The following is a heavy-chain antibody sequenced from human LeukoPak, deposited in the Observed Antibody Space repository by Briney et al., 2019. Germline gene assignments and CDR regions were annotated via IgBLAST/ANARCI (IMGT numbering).Heavy chain of an antibody. D-gene: IGHD3-22*01. CDR3: ARGLYYDSSGYYLYYYYYMDV. J-gene: IGHJ6*03. V-gene: IGHV4-61*02. Sequence: SETLCLTCTVSGGSISSGSYYRSWIRRPAGKGLEWIGRIYTSGSTNYNPSLKSRLTISVDTSKNQFSLKLSYVTGADTAVYYRARGLYYDSSGYYLYYYYYMDVWGKGTTVTVSS. CDR2: IYTSGST. CDR1: GGSISSGSYY.